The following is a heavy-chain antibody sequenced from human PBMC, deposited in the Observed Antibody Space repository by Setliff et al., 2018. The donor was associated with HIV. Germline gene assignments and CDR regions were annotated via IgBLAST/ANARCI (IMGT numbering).Heavy chain of an antibody. V-gene: IGHV4-4*09. D-gene: IGHD3-22*01. Sequence: NPSETLSLTCTVSGGSISGYYWSWIRQPPGKGLERIGYIYTSGSTNYNPSLKSRVTISVDTSKNQFSLKLSSVTAADTAVYYCARGLSFYDPGGFDYWGQGTLVTVSS. CDR1: GGSISGYY. CDR3: ARGLSFYDPGGFDY. CDR2: IYTSGST. J-gene: IGHJ4*02.